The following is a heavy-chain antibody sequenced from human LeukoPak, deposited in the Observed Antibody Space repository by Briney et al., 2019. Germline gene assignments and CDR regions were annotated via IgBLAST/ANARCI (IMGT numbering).Heavy chain of an antibody. CDR1: AVSISSYY. CDR3: ARRVVRGVPTTGRNTNWFDP. V-gene: IGHV4-59*01. Sequence: SETLSLTCTVSAVSISSYYWSWIRQPPGKGLEWIGYIFYSGSGSINYNPSLKSRVTISVDTSRNQFSLKLSSVTAADTAVYYCARRVVRGVPTTGRNTNWFDPWGQGTLVTVSS. J-gene: IGHJ5*02. D-gene: IGHD3-10*01. CDR2: IFYSGSGSI.